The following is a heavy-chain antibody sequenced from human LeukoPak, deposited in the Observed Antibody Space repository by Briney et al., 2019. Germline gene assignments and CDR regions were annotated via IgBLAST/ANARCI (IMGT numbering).Heavy chain of an antibody. Sequence: ASVKVSCKASGGTFSSYAISWVRQAPGQGLEWMGRIIPIFGIANYAQKFQGRVTITADKSTSTAYMELSSLRSEDTAVYYCARGPYYDSSGYLDLDYWGQGTLVTVSS. CDR1: GGTFSSYA. V-gene: IGHV1-69*04. D-gene: IGHD3-22*01. J-gene: IGHJ4*02. CDR2: IIPIFGIA. CDR3: ARGPYYDSSGYLDLDY.